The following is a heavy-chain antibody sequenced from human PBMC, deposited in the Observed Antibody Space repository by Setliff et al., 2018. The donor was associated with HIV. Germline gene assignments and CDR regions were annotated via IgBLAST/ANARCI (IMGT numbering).Heavy chain of an antibody. CDR2: INHSGST. CDR1: GGSFSGYY. V-gene: IGHV4-34*01. D-gene: IGHD3-9*01. J-gene: IGHJ3*02. Sequence: SETLSLTCAVSGGSFSGYYWSWIRQPPGKGLEWIGEINHSGSTNYNPSLKRRVTMSVDASKSHFSLGLTSVTAADTAVYYCARPPPPLRYFDWEPLDAFDIWGQGTMVTVSS. CDR3: ARPPPPLRYFDWEPLDAFDI.